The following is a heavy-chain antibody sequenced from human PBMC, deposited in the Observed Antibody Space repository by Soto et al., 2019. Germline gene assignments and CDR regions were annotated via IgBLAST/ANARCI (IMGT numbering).Heavy chain of an antibody. Sequence: QVQLVQSGSELKKPGASVKVSCKASGYTFTSYAMNWVRQAPGQGLEWMGWINTNTGNPTYAQGFTVRFVFSLDTSVSTAYLQICSLKAEDTAVYYCAREKYGDLVNWFDPWGHGTLVTVSS. CDR1: GYTFTSYA. D-gene: IGHD4-17*01. V-gene: IGHV7-4-1*01. CDR3: AREKYGDLVNWFDP. J-gene: IGHJ5*02. CDR2: INTNTGNP.